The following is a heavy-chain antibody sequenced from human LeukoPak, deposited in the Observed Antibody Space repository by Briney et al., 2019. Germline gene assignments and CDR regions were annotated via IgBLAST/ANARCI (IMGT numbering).Heavy chain of an antibody. J-gene: IGHJ4*02. D-gene: IGHD3-22*01. CDR3: ARDSLDYDSTGYWNY. CDR1: GGTFSSYA. Sequence: ASVKVSCKASGGTFSSYAISWVRQAPGQGLEWMGRIIPIFGIANYAQKFQGRVTITADKSTSTAYMELSSLRSEDTAVYYCARDSLDYDSTGYWNYWGQGTLVTVSS. V-gene: IGHV1-69*04. CDR2: IIPIFGIA.